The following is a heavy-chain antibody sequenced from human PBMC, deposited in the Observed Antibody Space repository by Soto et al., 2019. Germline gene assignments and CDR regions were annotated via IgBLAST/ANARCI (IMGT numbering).Heavy chain of an antibody. J-gene: IGHJ6*02. D-gene: IGHD3-10*01. CDR1: GFTFSNYA. V-gene: IGHV3-23*01. CDR3: AKDRGFGAGHGMDV. Sequence: EVQLLESGGDLVQPGGSLRLSCEASGFTFSNYAMSWVRQAPGKGLEWVTGISARGGTTYYVDSVKGRFTISRDKSKNTLYLPMNALRAEDRAVYYCAKDRGFGAGHGMDVWGQGTKVTVSS. CDR2: ISARGGTT.